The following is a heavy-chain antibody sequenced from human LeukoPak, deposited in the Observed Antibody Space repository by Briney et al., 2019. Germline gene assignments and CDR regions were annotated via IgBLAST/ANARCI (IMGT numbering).Heavy chain of an antibody. V-gene: IGHV3-23*03. Sequence: GGSLRLSCAASGFTFSSYAMSWVRQAPGKGLEWVSVTYIGGDTYYADPVKGRFTISSDTSRNTLWLQMNSLRADDTAVYFCASLRSLSTAENWYFDYWGQGTLVTVSS. CDR3: ASLRSLSTAENWYFDY. CDR1: GFTFSSYA. CDR2: TYIGGDT. J-gene: IGHJ4*02. D-gene: IGHD1-1*01.